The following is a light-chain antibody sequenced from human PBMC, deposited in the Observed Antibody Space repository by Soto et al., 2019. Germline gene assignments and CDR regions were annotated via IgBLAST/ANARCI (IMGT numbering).Light chain of an antibody. Sequence: DIQMTQSPSTLSASVGDRVTITCRASQSISNWLAWYQQKPGRLPRLLIYHASTFESGVPSRFSGSGSGTEFTLTISSLQPDDFATYYCQQYNTYLWTFGQGTKVEIK. CDR1: QSISNW. CDR2: HAS. V-gene: IGKV1-5*03. CDR3: QQYNTYLWT. J-gene: IGKJ1*01.